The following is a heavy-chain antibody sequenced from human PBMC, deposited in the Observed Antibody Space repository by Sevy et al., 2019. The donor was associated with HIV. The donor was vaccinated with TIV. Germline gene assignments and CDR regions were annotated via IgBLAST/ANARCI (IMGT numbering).Heavy chain of an antibody. V-gene: IGHV3-23*01. CDR2: ISGRDTGT. CDR1: GFTFSNYA. Sequence: GGSLRLSCAVSGFTFSNYAMSWVRQAPGKGLEWVSAISGRDTGTFYAESVKGRLTISRDNSKNTLYLQMNSLRAEDTAVYYCARVIYDSSTYNYVTGYYFDYWGQGTLVTVSS. CDR3: ARVIYDSSTYNYVTGYYFDY. D-gene: IGHD3-22*01. J-gene: IGHJ4*02.